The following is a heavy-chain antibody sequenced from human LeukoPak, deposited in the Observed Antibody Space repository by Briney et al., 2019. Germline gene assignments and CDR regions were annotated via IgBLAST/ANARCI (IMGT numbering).Heavy chain of an antibody. CDR3: ARGVDSSGWYVRLDY. CDR2: IYTSGST. Sequence: SSETLSLTCSVSGGSISSYYWRWIRPPAGKGLEWIGRIYTSGSTNYNPSLKSRVTMSVDTSKNQFSLKLSSVTAADTAVYYCARGVDSSGWYVRLDYWGQGTLVTVSS. D-gene: IGHD6-19*01. V-gene: IGHV4-4*07. J-gene: IGHJ4*02. CDR1: GGSISSYY.